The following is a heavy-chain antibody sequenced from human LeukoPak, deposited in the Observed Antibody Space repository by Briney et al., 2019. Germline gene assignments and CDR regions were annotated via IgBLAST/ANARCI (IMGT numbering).Heavy chain of an antibody. CDR2: IITYNGNT. J-gene: IGHJ4*02. D-gene: IGHD3-10*01. Sequence: ASVKVSCKTSGYSENFYGITWVRQAPGQGLEWMGYIITYNGNTNYAQKLQGRVTMTTDTSTSTAYMELRSLRSDDTAVYYCARSYYYGSGEFDYWGQGTLVTVSS. CDR3: ARSYYYGSGEFDY. CDR1: GYSENFYG. V-gene: IGHV1-18*01.